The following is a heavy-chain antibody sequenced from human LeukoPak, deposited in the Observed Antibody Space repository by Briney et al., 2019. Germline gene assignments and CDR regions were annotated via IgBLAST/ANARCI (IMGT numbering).Heavy chain of an antibody. J-gene: IGHJ3*02. CDR2: VYYTGST. Sequence: SETLSLTCSVSGGSVSNYYWSWIRQPPGKGLEWIGYVYYTGSTNYNPSLKSRVTMFEDKSKNQFSLRLYSVTVADTAVYYCARGVTVRGGPFDIWGQGTMVTVSS. CDR1: GGSVSNYY. D-gene: IGHD2-21*02. V-gene: IGHV4-59*08. CDR3: ARGVTVRGGPFDI.